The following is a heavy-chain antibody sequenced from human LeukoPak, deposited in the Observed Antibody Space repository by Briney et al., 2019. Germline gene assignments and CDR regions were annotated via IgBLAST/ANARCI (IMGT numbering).Heavy chain of an antibody. Sequence: GASVKVSCKASGYTFTSYDINWVRQATGQGLEWMGWMTPDNGNTGYAQKFQGRVTMTWNTSISTAYMELSSLRSEDTAVYYCARALSGVIAPDFDYWGQGTLVTVSS. J-gene: IGHJ4*02. CDR1: GYTFTSYD. V-gene: IGHV1-8*01. CDR2: MTPDNGNT. CDR3: ARALSGVIAPDFDY. D-gene: IGHD2-15*01.